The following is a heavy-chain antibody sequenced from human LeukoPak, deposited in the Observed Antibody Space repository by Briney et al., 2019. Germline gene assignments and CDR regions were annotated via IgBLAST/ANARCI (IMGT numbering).Heavy chain of an antibody. CDR2: IYYSGST. Sequence: PSETLSLTCTVSGGSISSGGYYWSWIRQPPGKGLEWIGHIYYSGSTYYNPSLKSRVSIAVETSKNQFSLKLSSVTAADTAVYYCARYDILAGYPSVRTGAFDIWGQGTMVTVSS. CDR1: GGSISSGGYY. J-gene: IGHJ3*02. CDR3: ARYDILAGYPSVRTGAFDI. V-gene: IGHV4-31*03. D-gene: IGHD3-9*01.